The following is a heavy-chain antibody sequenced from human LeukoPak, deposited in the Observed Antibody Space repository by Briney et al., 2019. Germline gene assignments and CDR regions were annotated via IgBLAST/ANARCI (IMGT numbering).Heavy chain of an antibody. Sequence: GGSLRLSCAASGFTFSSYGMHWVRRAPGKGLEWVAFIRYDGSNKYYADSVTGRFTISRDNSKNTLYLQMNSLRAEDTAVYYCARVRYYGSGSYSYYYYYMDVWGKGTTVTISS. CDR3: ARVRYYGSGSYSYYYYYMDV. J-gene: IGHJ6*03. CDR1: GFTFSSYG. CDR2: IRYDGSNK. D-gene: IGHD3-10*01. V-gene: IGHV3-30*02.